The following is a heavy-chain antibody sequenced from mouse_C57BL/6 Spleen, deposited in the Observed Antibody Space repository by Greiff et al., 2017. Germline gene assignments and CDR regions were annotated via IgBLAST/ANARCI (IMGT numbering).Heavy chain of an antibody. Sequence: VQLQQPGAELVKPGASVKLSCKASGYTFTSYWMQWVKQRPGQGLEWIGEIDPSDSYTNYNQKFKGKATLTVDTSSSTAYMQLSSLTSEDSAVYYCARGNDDYAMDYWGQGTSVTVSS. CDR1: GYTFTSYW. J-gene: IGHJ4*01. D-gene: IGHD2-3*01. V-gene: IGHV1-50*01. CDR3: ARGNDDYAMDY. CDR2: IDPSDSYT.